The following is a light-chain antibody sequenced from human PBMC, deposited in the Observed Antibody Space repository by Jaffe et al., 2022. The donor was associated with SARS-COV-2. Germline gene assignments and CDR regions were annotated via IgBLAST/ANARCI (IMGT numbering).Light chain of an antibody. CDR2: GAS. V-gene: IGKV3-20*01. Sequence: EIVLTQSPGTLSLSPGERATLSCRASQSVSSRLAWYQQKPGQAPRLLIYGASIRATGIPDRFSGSGSGTDFTLTISRLEPEDFAVYYCQQYGSSPITFGQGTRLEIK. CDR1: QSVSSR. CDR3: QQYGSSPIT. J-gene: IGKJ5*01.